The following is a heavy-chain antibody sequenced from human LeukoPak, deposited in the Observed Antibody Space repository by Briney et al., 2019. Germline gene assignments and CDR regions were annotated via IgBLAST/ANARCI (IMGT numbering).Heavy chain of an antibody. CDR2: ISDSGTRT. V-gene: IGHV3-23*01. CDR1: GFTFSSSS. J-gene: IGHJ4*02. CDR3: ANRGVGGPATIDC. D-gene: IGHD1-26*01. Sequence: PGGSLRLSCAASGFTFSSSSMGWFRQAPGKGLEWVSAISDSGTRTYYADPVKGRFTISRDNSKNTLFSQMNSLRADDTAVYFCANRGVGGPATIDCWGQGTLVTVSS.